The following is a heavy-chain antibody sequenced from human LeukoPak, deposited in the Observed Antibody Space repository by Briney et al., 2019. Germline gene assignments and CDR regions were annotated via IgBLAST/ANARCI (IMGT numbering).Heavy chain of an antibody. CDR3: AKDNGAVGNYYYYYYGMDV. Sequence: GRSLRLSCVASGFIFDDYAMHWVRQAPGKGLEWVSGISWNSGSIGYADSVKGRFTISRDNAKNSPYLQMNSLRAEDTALYYCAKDNGAVGNYYYYYYGMDVWGQGTTVTVPS. CDR2: ISWNSGSI. V-gene: IGHV3-9*01. CDR1: GFIFDDYA. D-gene: IGHD1-26*01. J-gene: IGHJ6*02.